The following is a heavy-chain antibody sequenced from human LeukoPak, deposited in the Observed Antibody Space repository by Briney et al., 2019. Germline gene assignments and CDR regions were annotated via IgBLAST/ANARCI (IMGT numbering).Heavy chain of an antibody. V-gene: IGHV4-30-4*01. J-gene: IGHJ4*02. CDR2: IHYSGGT. CDR1: GDSISSGDYY. CDR3: ARENYYDSSGLDY. Sequence: SQTLSLTCTVSGDSISSGDYYWSWIRQPPGKGLERIGYIHYSGGTYYNPSLQSRLSISIDTSKNQFSLKLRSVTAADTAVYYCARENYYDSSGLDYWGQGTLVTVSS. D-gene: IGHD3-22*01.